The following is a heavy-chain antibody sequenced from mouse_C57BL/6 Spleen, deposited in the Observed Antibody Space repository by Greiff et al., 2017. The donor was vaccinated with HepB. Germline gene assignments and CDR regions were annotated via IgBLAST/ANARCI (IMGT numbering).Heavy chain of an antibody. V-gene: IGHV1-69*01. CDR2: IDPSDSYT. J-gene: IGHJ2*01. D-gene: IGHD1-1*01. CDR1: GYTFTSYW. CDR3: ARSGTTVVALDY. Sequence: VQLQQSGAELVMPGASVKLSCKASGYTFTSYWMHWVKQRPGQGLEWIGEIDPSDSYTNYNQKFKGKSTLTVDKSSSPAYMQLSSLTSEDSAVYYCARSGTTVVALDYWGQGTTLTVSS.